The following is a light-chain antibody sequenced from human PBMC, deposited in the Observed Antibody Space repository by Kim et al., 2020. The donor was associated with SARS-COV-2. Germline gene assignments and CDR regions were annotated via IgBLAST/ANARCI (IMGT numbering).Light chain of an antibody. CDR2: DVS. Sequence: GQSITISCTGTSSDVGGYNYVSWYQQHPGKAPKLMIYDVSERPSGVSNRFSGSKSANTASLTISGLQAEDEAHYYCSSYTSSSTLVFGGGTKLTVL. CDR3: SSYTSSSTLV. CDR1: SSDVGGYNY. J-gene: IGLJ2*01. V-gene: IGLV2-14*04.